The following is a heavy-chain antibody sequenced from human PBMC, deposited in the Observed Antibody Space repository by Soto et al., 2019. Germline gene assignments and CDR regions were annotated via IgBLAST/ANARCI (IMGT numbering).Heavy chain of an antibody. CDR3: AKGVGATAHVGFGMDV. Sequence: EVQLLESGGGLVQPGGSLRLSCVASGVTFSSYAMNWVRQAPGKGLEWVSDISGSGDSTYYGDSVKGRFTISRDNSKKKLYLQMNSLRAEDTAVYYCAKGVGATAHVGFGMDVWGQGTTVTVSS. D-gene: IGHD1-26*01. CDR2: ISGSGDST. J-gene: IGHJ6*02. CDR1: GVTFSSYA. V-gene: IGHV3-23*01.